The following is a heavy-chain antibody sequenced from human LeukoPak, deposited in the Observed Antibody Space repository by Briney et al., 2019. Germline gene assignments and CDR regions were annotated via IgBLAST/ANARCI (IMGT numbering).Heavy chain of an antibody. CDR1: GFTFDDYT. J-gene: IGHJ3*02. V-gene: IGHV3-43*01. Sequence: PGGSLRLSCAASGFTFDDYTMHWVRQAPGKGLEWVSLISWDGGSTYYADSVKGRFTISRDNSKNSLYLQMNSLRAEDTAVYYCARRDSSGYLDDAFDIWGQGTMVTVSS. CDR2: ISWDGGST. CDR3: ARRDSSGYLDDAFDI. D-gene: IGHD3-22*01.